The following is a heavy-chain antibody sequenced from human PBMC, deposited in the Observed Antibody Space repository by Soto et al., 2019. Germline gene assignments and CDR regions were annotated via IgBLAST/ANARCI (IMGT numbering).Heavy chain of an antibody. CDR1: GFTFSNNG. J-gene: IGHJ4*02. D-gene: IGHD6-13*01. CDR3: VKDKGAAAGFDS. CDR2: ISYEGSEK. V-gene: IGHV3-30*18. Sequence: QVHLVESGGGVVQPGRSLRPSCAASGFTFSNNGMHWVRQAPGKGLEWMGVISYEGSEKYYAGSVKGRFTISRDNSKNTLYLQMDTMRAGDTAIYYCVKDKGAAAGFDSWGQGILVTVSS.